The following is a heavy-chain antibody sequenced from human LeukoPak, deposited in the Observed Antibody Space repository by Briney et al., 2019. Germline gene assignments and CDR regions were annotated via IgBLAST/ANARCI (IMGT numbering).Heavy chain of an antibody. D-gene: IGHD2-21*01. CDR2: INPNSGGT. V-gene: IGHV1-2*02. Sequence: GASVKVSCKXSGYTFTGYYMHWVRQAPGQGLEWMGWINPNSGGTNYSQKFQGRVTMTRDTSISTAYMELSRLRSDDTAVYYCARVVVIADPFDYWGQGTLVTVSS. CDR3: ARVVVIADPFDY. CDR1: GYTFTGYY. J-gene: IGHJ4*02.